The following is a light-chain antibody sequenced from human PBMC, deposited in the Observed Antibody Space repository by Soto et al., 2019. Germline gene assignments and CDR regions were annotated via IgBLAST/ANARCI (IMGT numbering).Light chain of an antibody. Sequence: DIQMTQSPSTLSASVGDRVTITCQASQDINKYLNWYQQKPGKAPKLLIYDSSNWETGVPSRFSGSGSGTDFTLTISTLQPEDIATYYCQQYDSLPFTFGPGTKVDIK. CDR1: QDINKY. J-gene: IGKJ3*01. CDR2: DSS. CDR3: QQYDSLPFT. V-gene: IGKV1-33*01.